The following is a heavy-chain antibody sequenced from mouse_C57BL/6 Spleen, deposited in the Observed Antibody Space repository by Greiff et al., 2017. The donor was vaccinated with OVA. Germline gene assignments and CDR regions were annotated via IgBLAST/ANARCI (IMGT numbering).Heavy chain of an antibody. V-gene: IGHV1-69*01. D-gene: IGHD3-2*02. Sequence: QVQLQQPGAELVMPGASVKLSCKASGYTFTSYWMHWVKQRPGQGLEWIGEIDPSDSYTNYNQKFKGKSTLTVDKSSSTAYMQLSSLTSEDSAVYYCARSVELRDYAMDYWGQGTSVTVSS. CDR1: GYTFTSYW. CDR3: ARSVELRDYAMDY. J-gene: IGHJ4*01. CDR2: IDPSDSYT.